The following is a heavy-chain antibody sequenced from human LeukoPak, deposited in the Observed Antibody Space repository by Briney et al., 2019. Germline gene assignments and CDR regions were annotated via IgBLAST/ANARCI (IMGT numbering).Heavy chain of an antibody. CDR3: ARDRNRVATIPDDY. CDR2: INAGNGNT. J-gene: IGHJ4*02. D-gene: IGHD5-12*01. Sequence: EASVKVSCKASGYTFTSYAMHWVRQAPGQRLEWMGWINAGNGNTKYSQKFQGRVTITRDTSASTAYMELSSLRSEDTAVYYCARDRNRVATIPDDYWGQGTLVTVSS. CDR1: GYTFTSYA. V-gene: IGHV1-3*01.